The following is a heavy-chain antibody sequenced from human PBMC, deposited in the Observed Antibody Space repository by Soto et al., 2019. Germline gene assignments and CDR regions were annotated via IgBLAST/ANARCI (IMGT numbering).Heavy chain of an antibody. D-gene: IGHD3-3*01. Sequence: PSETLSLTCAVYGGSFSGYYWSWIRQPPGKGLEWIGEINHSGSTNYNPPLKSRVTISVDTSKNQFSLKLSSVTAADTAVYYCASVPPLIFRRFSPNITTPRYYMSVWGKGSTVPVSS. J-gene: IGHJ6*03. V-gene: IGHV4-34*01. CDR2: INHSGST. CDR3: ASVPPLIFRRFSPNITTPRYYMSV. CDR1: GGSFSGYY.